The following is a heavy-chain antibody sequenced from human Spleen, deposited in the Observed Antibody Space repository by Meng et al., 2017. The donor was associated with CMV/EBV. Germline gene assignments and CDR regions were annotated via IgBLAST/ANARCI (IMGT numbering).Heavy chain of an antibody. D-gene: IGHD3-16*02. Sequence: FSPCHFSVLRQPHGQGLDWMGHITPVFDQPDYARKFRDRVTITTDDSANTDYMEMSSLEFEDTAVYFCARGPSITLGRVIIWSLEDWGRGTLVTVSS. CDR2: ITPVFDQP. V-gene: IGHV1-69*05. CDR1: FSPCH. J-gene: IGHJ4*02. CDR3: ARGPSITLGRVIIWSLED.